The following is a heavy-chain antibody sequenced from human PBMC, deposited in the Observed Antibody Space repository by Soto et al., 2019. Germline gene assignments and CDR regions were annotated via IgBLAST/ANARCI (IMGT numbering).Heavy chain of an antibody. CDR1: GGSISSGGYY. D-gene: IGHD5-18*01. CDR3: ASGRGYSYGYGMDV. Sequence: SETLSLTCTVSGGSISSGGYYWSWIRQHPGKGLEWIGYIYYSGSTYYNPSLKSRATISVDTSKNQFSLKLSSVTAADTAVYYCASGRGYSYGYGMDVWGQGTTVTVSS. J-gene: IGHJ6*02. V-gene: IGHV4-31*03. CDR2: IYYSGST.